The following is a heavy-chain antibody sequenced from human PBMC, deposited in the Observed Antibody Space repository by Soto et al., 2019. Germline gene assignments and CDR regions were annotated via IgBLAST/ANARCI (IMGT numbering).Heavy chain of an antibody. CDR2: IYSDGTT. V-gene: IGHV4-4*07. CDR3: SRVGCSNSKCYTRGMDV. Sequence: SETLSLTCTVSGGAISGYYWSWVRQPAGKGLEWVGRIYSDGTTNYSPSLKSRVTMSLDTSKDQFSLHLNSVTAADTAVYYCSRVGCSNSKCYTRGMDVWGQGTTVTVSS. J-gene: IGHJ6*02. D-gene: IGHD2-2*01. CDR1: GGAISGYY.